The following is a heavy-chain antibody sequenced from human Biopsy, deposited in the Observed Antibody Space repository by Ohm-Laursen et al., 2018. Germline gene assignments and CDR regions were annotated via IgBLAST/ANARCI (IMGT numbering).Heavy chain of an antibody. CDR1: GYTLNELS. V-gene: IGHV1-24*01. CDR2: FAPENGKT. Sequence: VSSVKVSCKVSGYTLNELSMHWVRQVPGKGLEWMGGFAPENGKTVYAQNFQARVSLTEDTSTDTAYMELRSLRSEDTAVYYCATKLTGYFHHWGQGTLVIVSS. J-gene: IGHJ1*01. CDR3: ATKLTGYFHH. D-gene: IGHD3-9*01.